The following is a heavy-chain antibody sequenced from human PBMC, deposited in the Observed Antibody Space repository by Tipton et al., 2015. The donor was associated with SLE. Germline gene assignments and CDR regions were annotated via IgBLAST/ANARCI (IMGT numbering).Heavy chain of an antibody. CDR3: AKDTPPIAAAGTGWFDP. V-gene: IGHV3-53*05. D-gene: IGHD6-13*01. CDR2: IYSGGST. J-gene: IGHJ5*02. CDR1: GFTVSSNY. Sequence: SLRLSCAASGFTVSSNYMSWVRQAPGKGLEWVSVIYSGGSTYYADSVKGRFTISRDNSKNTLYLQMNSLRAEDTAVYYCAKDTPPIAAAGTGWFDPWGQGTLVTVSS.